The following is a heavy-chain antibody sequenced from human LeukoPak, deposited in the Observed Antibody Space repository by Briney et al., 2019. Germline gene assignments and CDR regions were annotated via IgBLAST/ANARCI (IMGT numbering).Heavy chain of an antibody. J-gene: IGHJ4*02. D-gene: IGHD6-19*01. CDR3: ARERYNSGWYYYFDY. CDR2: ISGSDSST. Sequence: GGSLRLSCAASGFTFGGYAMSWVRQAPGKGLEWVSVISGSDSSTHDADSVKGRFTISRDNSKNTLYLQMNSLRAEDTAVYYCARERYNSGWYYYFDYWGQGTLVTVSS. CDR1: GFTFGGYA. V-gene: IGHV3-23*01.